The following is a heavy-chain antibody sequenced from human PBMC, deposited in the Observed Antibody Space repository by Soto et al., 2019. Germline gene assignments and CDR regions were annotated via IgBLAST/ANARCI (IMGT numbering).Heavy chain of an antibody. CDR2: ISAYNGNT. J-gene: IGHJ4*02. CDR1: GYTFTSYG. D-gene: IGHD3-22*01. CDR3: ARETENWGGYYYDSSGYCY. Sequence: ASVNVSCKASGYTFTSYGISWVRQAPGQGLEWMGWISAYNGNTNYAQKLQGRVTMTTDTSTSTAYMELRSLRSDDTAVYYCARETENWGGYYYDSSGYCYWGQGTLVTVSS. V-gene: IGHV1-18*01.